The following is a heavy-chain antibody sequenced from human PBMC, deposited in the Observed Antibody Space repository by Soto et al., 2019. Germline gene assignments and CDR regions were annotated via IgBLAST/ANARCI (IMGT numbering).Heavy chain of an antibody. Sequence: GGPVKVSCKASGYTFTTHDMHWVRQAPGQSLEWMGWISTATGHATYSPKFQGRVSMTRDTSASTGWMELSSLRSEDTAVYYCARATWVLWNIVVVPAADNWFDPWGQGTLVTVSS. D-gene: IGHD2-2*01. V-gene: IGHV1-3*04. J-gene: IGHJ5*02. CDR3: ARATWVLWNIVVVPAADNWFDP. CDR2: ISTATGHA. CDR1: GYTFTTHD.